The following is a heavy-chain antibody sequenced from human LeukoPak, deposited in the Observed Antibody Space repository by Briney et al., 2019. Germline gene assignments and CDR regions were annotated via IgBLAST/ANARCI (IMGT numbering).Heavy chain of an antibody. CDR3: ARASGYSSSPDHYFDY. CDR1: GGSISSHY. CDR2: IYYSGST. V-gene: IGHV4-59*11. D-gene: IGHD6-6*01. Sequence: SETLSLTCTVSGGSISSHYWSWIRQPPGKGLEWIGYIYYSGSTNYNPSLKSRVTISVDTSKNQFSLKLSSVTAADTAVYYCARASGYSSSPDHYFDYWGQGTLVTVSS. J-gene: IGHJ4*02.